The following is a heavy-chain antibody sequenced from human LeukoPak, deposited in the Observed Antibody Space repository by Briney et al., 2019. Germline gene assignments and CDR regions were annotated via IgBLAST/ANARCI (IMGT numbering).Heavy chain of an antibody. CDR2: IYLDDSDT. D-gene: IGHD1-1*01. J-gene: IGHJ2*01. CDR1: GYSFTNYW. CDR3: ARPQRERSWYFDL. Sequence: GESLKISCKGSGYSFTNYWIAWVRQMPGKGLKWMGIIYLDDSDTKYSPPFQGQVTISVDKSISTAYLQLTSLKASDTAMYYCARPQRERSWYFDLWGRGTLVTVSS. V-gene: IGHV5-51*01.